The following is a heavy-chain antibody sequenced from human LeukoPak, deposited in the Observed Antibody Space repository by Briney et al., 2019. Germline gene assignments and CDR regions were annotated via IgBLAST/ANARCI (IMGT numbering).Heavy chain of an antibody. V-gene: IGHV4-4*08. CDR3: ARQRGTCGYSPY. J-gene: IGHJ4*02. D-gene: IGHD6-13*01. CDR2: IYTTGST. CDR1: GGSISSYD. Sequence: PSETLLLPCTVSGGSISSYDWSWIRQPAGEGLEWIGRIYTTGSTYYNPSLKSRVTISVDTSKNQFSLKVTSVTAADTAVYYCARQRGTCGYSPYWGERCLVIVSS.